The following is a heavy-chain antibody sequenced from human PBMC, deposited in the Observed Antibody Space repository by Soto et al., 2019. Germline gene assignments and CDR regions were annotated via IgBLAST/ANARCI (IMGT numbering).Heavy chain of an antibody. CDR1: GGTFSSYA. CDR3: AGGWIAAAAPEGRKP. Sequence: SVKVSCKASGGTFSSYAISWVRQAPGQGLEWMGGIIPIFGTANYAQKFKGRVTITADESTSTAYMELSSLRSEDTALYYCAGGWIAAAAPEGRKPWGERTLVTF. CDR2: IIPIFGTA. J-gene: IGHJ5*02. V-gene: IGHV1-69*13. D-gene: IGHD6-13*01.